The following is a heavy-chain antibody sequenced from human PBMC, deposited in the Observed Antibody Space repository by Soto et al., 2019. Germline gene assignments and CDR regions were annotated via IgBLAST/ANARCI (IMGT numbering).Heavy chain of an antibody. D-gene: IGHD4-4*01. CDR1: RYTFISYD. CDR2: MNPKSANT. V-gene: IGHV1-8*01. J-gene: IGHJ4*02. Sequence: QVQLVQSGAEVKKPGASVKVSCKASRYTFISYDINWVRQATGQGLEWMGWMNPKSANTGYAQNFQGRVTMTRNTSISTAYLELSGLRSGDTAVYYCARSPSWETTVTPYYFDYWGQGTLVTVSS. CDR3: ARSPSWETTVTPYYFDY.